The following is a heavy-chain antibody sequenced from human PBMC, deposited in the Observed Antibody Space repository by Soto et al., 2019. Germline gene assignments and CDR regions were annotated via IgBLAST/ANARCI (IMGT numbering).Heavy chain of an antibody. Sequence: SETLSLTCTVSGGSISSGDYYWSWIRQPPGKGLEWIGYIYYSGSTYYNPSLKSRVTISVDTSKNQFSLKLSSVTAADTAVYYCARISIDYDYVWGSYRPNWFDPWGQGTLVTVSS. J-gene: IGHJ5*02. V-gene: IGHV4-30-4*01. D-gene: IGHD3-16*02. CDR3: ARISIDYDYVWGSYRPNWFDP. CDR1: GGSISSGDYY. CDR2: IYYSGST.